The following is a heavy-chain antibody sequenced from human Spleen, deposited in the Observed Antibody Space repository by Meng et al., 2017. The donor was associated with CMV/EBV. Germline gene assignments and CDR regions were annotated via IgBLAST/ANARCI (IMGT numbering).Heavy chain of an antibody. J-gene: IGHJ4*02. D-gene: IGHD3-22*01. V-gene: IGHV4-34*01. CDR2: IKHSGST. Sequence: GSLRLSCAVYGGSFSGYYWSWIRQPPGKGLEWIGEIKHSGSTNYNPSLKSRVTISVDTSKNQFSLKLSSVTAADTAVYYCAIHYYDSSGYPPFDYWGQGTLVTVSS. CDR1: GGSFSGYY. CDR3: AIHYYDSSGYPPFDY.